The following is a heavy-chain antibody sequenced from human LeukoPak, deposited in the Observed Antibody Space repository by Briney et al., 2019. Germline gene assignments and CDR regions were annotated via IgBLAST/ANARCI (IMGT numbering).Heavy chain of an antibody. D-gene: IGHD3-9*01. Sequence: SETLSLTCTVSGGSISRGDYYWSWIRQPPGKGLEWIGYIYYSGSTYYNPSLKSRVTISVDTSKNQFSLKLNYVTAADTAVYYCARGRNDILTGKNFDYWGQGTLVTVSS. CDR1: GGSISRGDYY. CDR2: IYYSGST. CDR3: ARGRNDILTGKNFDY. V-gene: IGHV4-30-4*08. J-gene: IGHJ4*02.